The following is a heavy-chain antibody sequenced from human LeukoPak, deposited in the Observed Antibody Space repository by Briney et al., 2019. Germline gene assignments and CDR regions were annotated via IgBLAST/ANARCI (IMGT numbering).Heavy chain of an antibody. J-gene: IGHJ1*01. CDR2: IYHYGST. CDR1: GCSIINDDYG. V-gene: IGHV4-30-2*01. Sequence: KPSESLSLTCTVSGCSIINDDYGWTWLRQPPGKGLEWIVHIYHYGSTYYNPSLKSRVTISVDRSKNQFSLNLSSVTAADTAVYYCARGQLKQQLVRGDFQHWGQGTLVTVSS. D-gene: IGHD6-13*01. CDR3: ARGQLKQQLVRGDFQH.